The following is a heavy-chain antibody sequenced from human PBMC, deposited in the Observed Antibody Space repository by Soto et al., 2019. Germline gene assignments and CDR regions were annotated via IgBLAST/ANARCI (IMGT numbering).Heavy chain of an antibody. D-gene: IGHD1-1*01. CDR2: ISYDGSNK. Sequence: PGGSLRLSCAASGFTFSSYAMNWVRQAPGKGLEWVAVISYDGSNKYYADSVKGRFTISRDNSKNTLYLQMNSLRAEDTAVYYCARDLGTGTTGSFDYWGQGTLVTVSS. CDR1: GFTFSSYA. V-gene: IGHV3-30-3*01. J-gene: IGHJ4*02. CDR3: ARDLGTGTTGSFDY.